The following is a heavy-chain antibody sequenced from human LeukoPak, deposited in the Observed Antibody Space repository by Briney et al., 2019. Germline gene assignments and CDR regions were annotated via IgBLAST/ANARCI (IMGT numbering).Heavy chain of an antibody. V-gene: IGHV4-59*01. CDR1: GGSINNSY. CDR3: ARTTEGYCSSASCFGFSYSYYMDV. J-gene: IGHJ6*03. D-gene: IGHD2-2*01. CDR2: IYYSGST. Sequence: PSETLSLTCTVSGGSINNSYWTWIRQPPGKGLEWIGYIYYSGSTNYNPSLKSRVTISVDTSKNQFSLKLSSVIAADTAVYYCARTTEGYCSSASCFGFSYSYYMDVWGKGTTVTISS.